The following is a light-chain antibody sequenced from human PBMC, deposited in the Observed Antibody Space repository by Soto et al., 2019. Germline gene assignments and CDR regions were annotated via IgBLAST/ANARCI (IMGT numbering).Light chain of an antibody. Sequence: QVTQSPSIVSTSVGDRVTITCRASQSIRSWLAWYQQKPGKAPKLLIYDAYSLESGVPSRFSGRRSGTEFTLTIAGLQPEDFATYYCQQYESYSPLTFGGGTKVDIK. CDR2: DAY. V-gene: IGKV1-5*01. CDR3: QQYESYSPLT. CDR1: QSIRSW. J-gene: IGKJ4*01.